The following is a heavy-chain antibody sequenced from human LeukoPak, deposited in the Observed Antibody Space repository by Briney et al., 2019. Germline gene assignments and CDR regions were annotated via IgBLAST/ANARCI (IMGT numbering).Heavy chain of an antibody. CDR3: TRDRALSDNRWSLDP. J-gene: IGHJ5*02. Sequence: PGRSLRLSCAAPGIPFSSFGMHWLRQAPGKGLEWVAFIWYDGSNKYYADSVKGRFTISRDNSKNTLYLQMNSLTAEDTAVYYCTRDRALSDNRWSLDPWGQGTLVTVSS. CDR2: IWYDGSNK. CDR1: GIPFSSFG. D-gene: IGHD4-23*01. V-gene: IGHV3-33*01.